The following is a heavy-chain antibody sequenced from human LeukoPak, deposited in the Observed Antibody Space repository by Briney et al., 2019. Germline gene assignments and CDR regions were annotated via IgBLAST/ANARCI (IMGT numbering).Heavy chain of an antibody. J-gene: IGHJ6*02. CDR1: GFTFSSYA. V-gene: IGHV3-23*01. CDR3: AKGKYYGSGRGYYYYYGMDV. CDR2: ISGSGGST. Sequence: GGSLRLSCAASGFTFSSYAMSWVRQAPGKGLEWVSAISGSGGSTYYADSVRGRFTISRDNSKNTLYLQMNSLRAEDTAVYYCAKGKYYGSGRGYYYYYGMDVWGQGTTVTVSS. D-gene: IGHD3-10*01.